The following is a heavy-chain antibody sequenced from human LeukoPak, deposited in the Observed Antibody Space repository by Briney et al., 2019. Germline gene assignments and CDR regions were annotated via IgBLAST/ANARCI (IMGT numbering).Heavy chain of an antibody. CDR1: GGSISSYY. V-gene: IGHV4-59*01. CDR3: ARVLPCSSTSCYSFDY. D-gene: IGHD2-2*01. Sequence: TSETLSLTCTVSGGSISSYYWSWIRQPPGKGLEWIGYIYYSGSTNYNPSLKSRVTISVDTSKNQFSLKLSSVAAADTAVYYCARVLPCSSTSCYSFDYWGQGTLVTVSS. J-gene: IGHJ4*02. CDR2: IYYSGST.